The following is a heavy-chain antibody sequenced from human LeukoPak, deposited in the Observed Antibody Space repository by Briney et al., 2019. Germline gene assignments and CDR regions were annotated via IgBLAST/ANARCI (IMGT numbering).Heavy chain of an antibody. Sequence: SVKVSCKASGGTFNSYAISWVRQAPGQGLEWMGGIIPIFGTANYAQKFQGRVTITTDESTSTAYMELSSLRSEDTAVYYCASSYYYDSSGNYYYYYMDVWGKGTTVTVSS. J-gene: IGHJ6*03. V-gene: IGHV1-69*05. CDR3: ASSYYYDSSGNYYYYYMDV. CDR2: IIPIFGTA. CDR1: GGTFNSYA. D-gene: IGHD3-22*01.